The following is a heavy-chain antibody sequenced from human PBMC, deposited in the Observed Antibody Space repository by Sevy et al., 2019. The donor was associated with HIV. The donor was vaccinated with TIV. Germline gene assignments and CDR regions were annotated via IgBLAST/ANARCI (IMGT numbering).Heavy chain of an antibody. CDR3: AGAPDPSCRSTRCYYFDY. CDR2: TSARDSST. Sequence: GGSLRLSCVASGFTFSSYAVSWVRQAPGKGLEWVAATSARDSSTYHADSVRGRFTFSRDNSKNTLYLQMNSLRAEDTAVYYCAGAPDPSCRSTRCYYFDYWGQGTLVTVSS. D-gene: IGHD2-2*01. V-gene: IGHV3-23*01. CDR1: GFTFSSYA. J-gene: IGHJ4*02.